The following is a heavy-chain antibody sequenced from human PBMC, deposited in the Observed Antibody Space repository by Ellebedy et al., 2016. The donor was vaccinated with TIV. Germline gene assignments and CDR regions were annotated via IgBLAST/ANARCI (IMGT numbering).Heavy chain of an antibody. CDR2: ISAIGGTK. J-gene: IGHJ3*02. CDR3: ARGGSDAFDI. V-gene: IGHV3-23*01. Sequence: GESLKISXAASGFTFSSYGMSWVRQAPGKGPEWVSAISAIGGTKTYADSVKGRFTISRDNSKNTLFLQMNNLRAGDTAMYYCARGGSDAFDIWGQGTMVTVSS. D-gene: IGHD3-10*01. CDR1: GFTFSSYG.